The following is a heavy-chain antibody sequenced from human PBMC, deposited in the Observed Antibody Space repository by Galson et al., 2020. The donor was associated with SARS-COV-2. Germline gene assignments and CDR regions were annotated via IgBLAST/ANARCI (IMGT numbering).Heavy chain of an antibody. Sequence: GESLKISCVVSGFTLSSYGMSWVRQAPGKGLEWVSVISGSGHSTYYAESVKGRLTISRDNSKNTVYLQMNGLRVEDTAIYYCAKDLGDYTLYYGLDVWGPGTTVTVSS. CDR1: GFTLSSYG. V-gene: IGHV3-23*01. D-gene: IGHD3-16*01. CDR2: ISGSGHST. CDR3: AKDLGDYTLYYGLDV. J-gene: IGHJ6*02.